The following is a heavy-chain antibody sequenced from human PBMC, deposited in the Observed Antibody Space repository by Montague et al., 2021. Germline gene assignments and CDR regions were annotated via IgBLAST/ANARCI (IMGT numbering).Heavy chain of an antibody. Sequence: SETLSLTCTVSSGSIFHAHWSWVRQPPGQGLEWLGSMFYGGATSNNPSLKRRVTMSIDTSTNQFSLKLSFVTAADTAVSYCAKQDYFVSGTSYKGFDPWGQGILVTVSS. CDR1: SGSIFHAH. CDR3: AKQDYFVSGTSYKGFDP. D-gene: IGHD3-10*01. J-gene: IGHJ5*02. V-gene: IGHV4-59*08. CDR2: MFYGGAT.